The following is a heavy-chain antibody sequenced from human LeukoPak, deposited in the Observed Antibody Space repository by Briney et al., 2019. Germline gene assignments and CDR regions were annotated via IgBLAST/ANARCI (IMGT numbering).Heavy chain of an antibody. CDR3: AKDHELSIAARRGPDAFDI. CDR1: GFTFSSYW. CDR2: IKQDGSEK. Sequence: GGSLRLSCAASGFTFSSYWMSWVRQAPGKGLEWVANIKQDGSEKYYVDSVKGRFTISRDNAKNSLYLQMNSLRAEDTAVYYCAKDHELSIAARRGPDAFDIWGQRTMVTVSS. V-gene: IGHV3-7*03. D-gene: IGHD6-6*01. J-gene: IGHJ3*02.